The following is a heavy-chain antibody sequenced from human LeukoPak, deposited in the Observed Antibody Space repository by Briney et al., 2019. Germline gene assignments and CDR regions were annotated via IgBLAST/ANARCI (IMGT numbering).Heavy chain of an antibody. J-gene: IGHJ4*02. CDR3: ATQRGSYLWGTDFDY. D-gene: IGHD3-16*01. Sequence: ASVKVSCKASGYTFTGYYMHWVRQAPGPGLEWMGWINPNSGDTKFAREFQGRVTMTRDTSISTAYMGLSRLRSDDTAVYYCATQRGSYLWGTDFDYWGQGTLVTVSS. CDR1: GYTFTGYY. V-gene: IGHV1-2*02. CDR2: INPNSGDT.